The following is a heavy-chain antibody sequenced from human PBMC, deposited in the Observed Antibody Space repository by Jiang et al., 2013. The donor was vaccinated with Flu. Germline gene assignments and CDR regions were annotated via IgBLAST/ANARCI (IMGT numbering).Heavy chain of an antibody. J-gene: IGHJ5*02. CDR2: IWYHGNDK. CDR3: ARAAVPTLNTGSGNPNWIDP. Sequence: SLRLSCTVSGFTFSDYNVHWVRQAPGKGLEWVGVIWYHGNDKYYTDSVKGRFTISRDNSKNTVYLQLNSLRAEDTAVYYCARAAVPTLNTGSGNPNWIDPWGQGTLVTVSS. D-gene: IGHD3-10*01. CDR1: GFTFSDYN. V-gene: IGHV3-33*01.